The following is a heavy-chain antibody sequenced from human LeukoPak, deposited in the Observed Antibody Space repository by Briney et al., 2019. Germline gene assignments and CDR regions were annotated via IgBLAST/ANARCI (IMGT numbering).Heavy chain of an antibody. D-gene: IGHD3-10*01. J-gene: IGHJ4*02. V-gene: IGHV4-34*01. CDR3: ARQFRVRGVISY. Sequence: PSETLSLTCGVYGGSFSGYSWTWIRQPPGKGLEWIGEISHSGSTNYNPSLKSRVTISVGTSKTQFSLKLSSLTAADTAVYYCARQFRVRGVISYWGQGTLVTVSS. CDR1: GGSFSGYS. CDR2: ISHSGST.